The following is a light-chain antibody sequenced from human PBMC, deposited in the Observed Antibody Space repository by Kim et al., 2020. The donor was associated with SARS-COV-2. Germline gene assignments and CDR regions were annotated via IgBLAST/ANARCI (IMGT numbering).Light chain of an antibody. CDR1: QGIRND. CDR3: LQDYSYPLT. Sequence: SASVGDRVTITCRASQGIRNDLGWYQQKPAKAPKILIYDASTLQSGVPSRFSGSGSDTDFTLTISSLQPEDFATYYCLQDYSYPLTFGQGTKLEI. J-gene: IGKJ2*01. V-gene: IGKV1-6*01. CDR2: DAS.